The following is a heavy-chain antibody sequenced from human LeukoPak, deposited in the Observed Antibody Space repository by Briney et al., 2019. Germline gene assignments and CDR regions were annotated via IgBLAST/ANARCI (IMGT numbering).Heavy chain of an antibody. CDR2: MNPNSGNT. J-gene: IGHJ4*02. CDR3: AREMSGVGSRPFDY. D-gene: IGHD1-26*01. V-gene: IGHV1-8*01. Sequence: ASVKVSCKASGYTFTSYDINWVRQATGQGLEWMGWMNPNSGNTGYAQKFQGRVTMTTDTSTSTAYMELRSLRSDDTAVYYCAREMSGVGSRPFDYWGQGTLVTVSS. CDR1: GYTFTSYD.